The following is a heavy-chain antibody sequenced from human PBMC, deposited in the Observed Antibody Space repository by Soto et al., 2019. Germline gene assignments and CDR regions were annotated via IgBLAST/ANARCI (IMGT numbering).Heavy chain of an antibody. Sequence: ASVKVSCKASGYTFTSYYMHWVRQAPGQGLEWMGIINPSGGSTSYAQKFQGRVTMTRDTSTSTVYMELSNLRSEDTAVYYCARDLNIYPFVVVTADTGDNWFDPWGQGTLVTVSS. CDR2: INPSGGST. J-gene: IGHJ5*02. D-gene: IGHD2-21*02. CDR3: ARDLNIYPFVVVTADTGDNWFDP. CDR1: GYTFTSYY. V-gene: IGHV1-46*01.